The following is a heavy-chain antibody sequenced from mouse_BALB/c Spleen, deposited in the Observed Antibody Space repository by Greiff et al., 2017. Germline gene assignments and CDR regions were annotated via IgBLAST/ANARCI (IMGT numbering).Heavy chain of an antibody. J-gene: IGHJ3*01. Sequence: DVQLQESGAELVRSGASVKLSCTASGFNIKDYYMHWVKQRPEQGLEWIGWIDPENGDTEYAPKFQGKATMTADTSSNTAYLQLSSLTSEDTAVYYCTYDGYYGFAYWGQGTLVTVSA. D-gene: IGHD2-3*01. CDR3: TYDGYYGFAY. CDR2: IDPENGDT. CDR1: GFNIKDYY. V-gene: IGHV14-4*02.